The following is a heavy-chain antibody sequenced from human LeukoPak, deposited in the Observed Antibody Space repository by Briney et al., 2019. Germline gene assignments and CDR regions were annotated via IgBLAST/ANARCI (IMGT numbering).Heavy chain of an antibody. J-gene: IGHJ3*02. V-gene: IGHV3-23*01. CDR3: AKETTYCSSTSCPDAFDI. Sequence: GGSLRLSCAASGFTFSSYAMSWVRQAPGKGLEWVSAISGSGGSTYYADSVKGRFTISRDNSKNTLYLQMNSLRAEDTAVYYCAKETTYCSSTSCPDAFDIWGQETMVTVSS. D-gene: IGHD2-2*01. CDR2: ISGSGGST. CDR1: GFTFSSYA.